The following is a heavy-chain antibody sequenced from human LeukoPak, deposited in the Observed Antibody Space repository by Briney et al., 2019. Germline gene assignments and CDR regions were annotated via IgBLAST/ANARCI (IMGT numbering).Heavy chain of an antibody. D-gene: IGHD3-10*01. J-gene: IGHJ4*02. V-gene: IGHV3-30-3*01. CDR1: GFTFSTYA. Sequence: PGGSLRLSCAASGFTFSTYAMHWVRQAPGKGLEWVAVISYDGNNKYYADSVKGRFTISRDNAKNSLYLQMNSLRAEDTALYYCASSLHYYGSSYWGQGTLVTVSS. CDR2: ISYDGNNK. CDR3: ASSLHYYGSSY.